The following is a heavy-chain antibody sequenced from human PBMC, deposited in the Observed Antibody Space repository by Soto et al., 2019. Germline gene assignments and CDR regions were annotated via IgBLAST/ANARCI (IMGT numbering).Heavy chain of an antibody. CDR2: IYYDGSNE. CDR1: GFTFSNHG. V-gene: IGHV3-33*01. D-gene: IGHD1-26*01. Sequence: QVQLVESGGGVVQPGRXLRLSCAASGFTFSNHGMHWVRQAPGKGLEWXXRIYYDGSNEYYADSVKGRFTISRDNSKNTVYLQMNSLRVEDTAVYYCARGRGSGSFYQLDYWGQGTLVTVSS. CDR3: ARGRGSGSFYQLDY. J-gene: IGHJ4*02.